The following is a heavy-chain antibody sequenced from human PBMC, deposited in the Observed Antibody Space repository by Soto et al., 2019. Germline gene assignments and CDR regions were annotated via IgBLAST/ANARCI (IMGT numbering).Heavy chain of an antibody. D-gene: IGHD5-12*01. CDR2: IYYSGST. J-gene: IGHJ6*02. V-gene: IGHV4-31*03. Sequence: PSETLSLTCTVSGGSISSGGYYWSWIRQHPGKGLEWIGYIYYSGSTYYNPSLKSRVTMSVDTSKNQFSLKLSSVTAADTAVYYCASQIGSGYYYYYGMDVWGQGTTVTLSS. CDR3: ASQIGSGYYYYYGMDV. CDR1: GGSISSGGYY.